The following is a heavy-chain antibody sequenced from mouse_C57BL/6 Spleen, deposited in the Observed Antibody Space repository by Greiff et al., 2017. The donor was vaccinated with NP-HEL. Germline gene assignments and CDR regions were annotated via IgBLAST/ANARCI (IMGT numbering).Heavy chain of an antibody. D-gene: IGHD1-1*01. V-gene: IGHV1-52*01. Sequence: VQLQQPGAELVRPGSSVKLSCKASGYTFTSYWMHWVKQRPIQGLEWIGNIDPSDSETHYNQKFKDKATLTVDKSSSTAYMQLSSLTSEDSAVYYCARSLNYYGSSYGYFDVWGTGTTVTVSS. CDR3: ARSLNYYGSSYGYFDV. CDR1: GYTFTSYW. J-gene: IGHJ1*03. CDR2: IDPSDSET.